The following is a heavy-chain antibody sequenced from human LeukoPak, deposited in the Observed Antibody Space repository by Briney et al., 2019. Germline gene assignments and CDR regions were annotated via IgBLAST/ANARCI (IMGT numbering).Heavy chain of an antibody. CDR1: GGSISSYY. V-gene: IGHV4-59*08. D-gene: IGHD3-22*01. J-gene: IGHJ4*02. CDR3: ARQSYDSSGYWVPFDY. CDR2: IYYSGST. Sequence: SETLSLTCTVSGGSISSYYWSWIRQPPGKGLEWIGYIYYSGSTNYNPSLKSRVTISVDTSKNQFSLKLSSVTAADTAVYYCARQSYDSSGYWVPFDYWGQGTLVTVSS.